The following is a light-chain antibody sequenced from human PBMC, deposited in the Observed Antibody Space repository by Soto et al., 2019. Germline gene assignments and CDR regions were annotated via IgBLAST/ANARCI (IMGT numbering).Light chain of an antibody. V-gene: IGLV2-14*01. CDR3: NSYGSTSTRYV. Sequence: QSALTQPASVSGSPGQSITISCTGTSSDVGGYNYVSWYQQHPGKAPKLMIYEVSNRPSGVSNRFSGSKSGNTASLTISGLQAADEADYFCNSYGSTSTRYVFGTGTKVTVL. J-gene: IGLJ1*01. CDR2: EVS. CDR1: SSDVGGYNY.